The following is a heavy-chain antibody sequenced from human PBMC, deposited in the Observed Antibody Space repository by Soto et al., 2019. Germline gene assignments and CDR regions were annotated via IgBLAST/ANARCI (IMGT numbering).Heavy chain of an antibody. Sequence: GGSLRLSCAASGFTFSSYGMHWVRQAPGKGLEWVAVIWYDGSNKYYAVSVKGRFTISRANSKNTLYLQMNSLRAEDTAVYYCARVLRSRDIAVEYYYGMDGWGQGTTVTVSS. CDR1: GFTFSSYG. D-gene: IGHD3-3*01. V-gene: IGHV3-33*01. J-gene: IGHJ6*02. CDR3: ARVLRSRDIAVEYYYGMDG. CDR2: IWYDGSNK.